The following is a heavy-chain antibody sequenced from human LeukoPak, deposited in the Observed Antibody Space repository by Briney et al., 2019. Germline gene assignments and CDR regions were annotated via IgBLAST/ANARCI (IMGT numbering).Heavy chain of an antibody. V-gene: IGHV1-18*01. CDR2: ISAYNDNR. J-gene: IGHJ4*02. Sequence: SVNVSFKSSGYTFTNYGFLWVRQAPGQGVEWMGWISAYNDNRNYEHKRQVRVSMTADSSTSTAYMELRSLRPDDSAVYYCTRVFQGSSSSCDYWGQGTLVTVSS. D-gene: IGHD6-13*01. CDR1: GYTFTNYG. CDR3: TRVFQGSSSSCDY.